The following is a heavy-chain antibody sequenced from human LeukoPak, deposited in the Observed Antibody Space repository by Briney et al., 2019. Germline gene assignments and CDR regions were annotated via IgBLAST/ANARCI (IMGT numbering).Heavy chain of an antibody. V-gene: IGHV1-69*13. Sequence: SVKVSCKASGGTFSSYAISWVRQAPGQGLEWMGGIIPIFGTANYAQKFQGRVTITADESTSTAYTELSSLRSGDTAVYYCARGGAQQLVQDWFDPWGQGTLVTVSS. CDR2: IIPIFGTA. J-gene: IGHJ5*02. CDR1: GGTFSSYA. D-gene: IGHD6-13*01. CDR3: ARGGAQQLVQDWFDP.